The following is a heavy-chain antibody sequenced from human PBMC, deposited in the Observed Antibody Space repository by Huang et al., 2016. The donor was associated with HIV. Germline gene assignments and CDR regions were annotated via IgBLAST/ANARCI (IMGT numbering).Heavy chain of an antibody. J-gene: IGHJ4*02. D-gene: IGHD4-17*01. Sequence: QVHLVQSGAEVKKPGASVKVSCKASGYTFTNYDINWVRQAPGRGLEWMGWMNPNTGNTGFAQSVQGRVTMTRKTSITTAYMELTSLTSEDTAVYYCARSAYGDLDYWGLGTLVSVSS. CDR3: ARSAYGDLDY. CDR2: MNPNTGNT. CDR1: GYTFTNYD. V-gene: IGHV1-8*02.